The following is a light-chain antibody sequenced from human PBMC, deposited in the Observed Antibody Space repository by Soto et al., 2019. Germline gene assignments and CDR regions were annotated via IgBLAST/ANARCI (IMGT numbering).Light chain of an antibody. CDR2: AAS. V-gene: IGKV1-39*01. Sequence: DIQMTQSPSSLSASVGDRVTITCRASQGISNYLAWYQQKPGKAPKLLIYAASSLHSGVPSRFSGSGSGTDFTLTISSLQPEDFGTFYCHQSYSSWTFGQGSKVDIK. CDR3: HQSYSSWT. J-gene: IGKJ1*01. CDR1: QGISNY.